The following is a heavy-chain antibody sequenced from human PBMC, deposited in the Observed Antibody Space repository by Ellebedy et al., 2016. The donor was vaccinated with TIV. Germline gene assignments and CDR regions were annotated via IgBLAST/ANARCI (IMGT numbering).Heavy chain of an antibody. CDR3: ARDGGSYSDFDY. Sequence: AASVKVSCKASGYTFTSYEINWVRQATGQGLEWMGWMNPYSGDTDYGQKFQGGVTMTRDTSISTAYMELSRLRSDDTAGYYCARDGGSYSDFDYWGQGTLVTVSS. J-gene: IGHJ4*02. CDR1: GYTFTSYE. CDR2: MNPYSGDT. V-gene: IGHV1-8*01. D-gene: IGHD1-26*01.